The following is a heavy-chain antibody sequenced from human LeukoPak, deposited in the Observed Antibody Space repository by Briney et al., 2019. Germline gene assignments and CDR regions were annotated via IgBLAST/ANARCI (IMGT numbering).Heavy chain of an antibody. CDR1: GYTFTSYG. Sequence: ASVKVSCKASGYTFTSYGISWVRQAPGQGLEWMGWISAYNGNTNYAQKLQGRVTMTTDTSTSTAYMELSSLRSEDTAVYFCARVRGVHRAFDIWGQGTLVTVSS. CDR3: ARVRGVHRAFDI. J-gene: IGHJ3*02. D-gene: IGHD1-26*01. V-gene: IGHV1-18*01. CDR2: ISAYNGNT.